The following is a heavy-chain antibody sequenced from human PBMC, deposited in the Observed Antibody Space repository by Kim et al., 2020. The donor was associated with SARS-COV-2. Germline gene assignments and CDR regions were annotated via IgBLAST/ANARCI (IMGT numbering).Heavy chain of an antibody. Sequence: GSSTRYADSVKGRFTISRYNAKNTLYLQMNSLRAEDTAVYYCARSGIISGGQGTLVTVSS. CDR3: ARSGIIS. J-gene: IGHJ4*02. D-gene: IGHD3-10*01. V-gene: IGHV3-74*01. CDR2: GSST.